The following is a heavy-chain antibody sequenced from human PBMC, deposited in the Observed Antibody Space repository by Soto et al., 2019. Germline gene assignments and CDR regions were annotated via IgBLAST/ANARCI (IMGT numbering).Heavy chain of an antibody. D-gene: IGHD3-10*01. CDR2: ISAYNGNT. J-gene: IGHJ4*02. CDR3: ARGQWFGELSPISVY. V-gene: IGHV1-18*01. Sequence: ASVKVSCKASGYTFTSYGISWVRQAPGQGLEWMGWISAYNGNTNYAQKLQGRVTMTTDTSTSTAYMELRSLRSDDTAVYYCARGQWFGELSPISVYWGQGTLVTVSS. CDR1: GYTFTSYG.